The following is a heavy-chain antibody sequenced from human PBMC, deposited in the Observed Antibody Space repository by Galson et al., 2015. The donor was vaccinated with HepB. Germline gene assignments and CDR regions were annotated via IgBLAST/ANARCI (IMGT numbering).Heavy chain of an antibody. V-gene: IGHV3-7*03. D-gene: IGHD5-12*01. J-gene: IGHJ4*02. CDR1: GFTFSSYW. CDR2: IKQDGSEK. CDR3: ARVGGYSGYDCIDY. Sequence: SLRLSCAASGFTFSSYWMSWVRQAPGKGLEWVANIKQDGSEKYYVDSVKGRFTISRDNAKNSLYLQMNSLRAEDTAVYYCARVGGYSGYDCIDYWGQGTLVTVSS.